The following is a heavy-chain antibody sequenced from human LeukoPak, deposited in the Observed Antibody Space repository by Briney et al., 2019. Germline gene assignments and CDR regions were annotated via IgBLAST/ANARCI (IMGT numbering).Heavy chain of an antibody. V-gene: IGHV4-39*07. CDR1: GGSISSSSYY. CDR2: IYYSGST. J-gene: IGHJ4*02. CDR3: ARVYIVGATYYFDY. D-gene: IGHD1-26*01. Sequence: PSETLSLTCTVSGGSISSSSYYWGWIRQPPGKGLEWIGSIYYSGSTYYNPSLKSRVTISVDTSKNQFSLKLSSVTAADTAVYYCARVYIVGATYYFDYWGQGTLVTVSS.